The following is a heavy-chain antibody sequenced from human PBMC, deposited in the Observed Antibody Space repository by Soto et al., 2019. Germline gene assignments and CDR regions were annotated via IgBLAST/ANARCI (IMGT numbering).Heavy chain of an antibody. CDR1: GFTFSRHA. V-gene: IGHV3-30*04. Sequence: QVQLVESGGDVVQPGRSLRVSCAASGFTFSRHAIHWVRQAPGKGLEWVAVISKDGSNTYYVDSVKGRFTISRDNSKNTLYLQMNSLGDEDTAVYYCVRSRSGAVADSFDYCGQGTQVTVSA. CDR2: ISKDGSNT. D-gene: IGHD3-10*01. J-gene: IGHJ4*02. CDR3: VRSRSGAVADSFDY.